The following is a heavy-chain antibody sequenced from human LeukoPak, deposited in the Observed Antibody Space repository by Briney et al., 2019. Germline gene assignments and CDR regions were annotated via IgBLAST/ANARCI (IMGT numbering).Heavy chain of an antibody. V-gene: IGHV3-23*01. D-gene: IGHD3-10*01. Sequence: EPGGSLRLSCAASGFTFSSCAMTWVRQAPGKGLEWVSSISDNGGATYYADSVKGRFTISRDNSKNTLYLQMNSLRADDTAVYYCAKRWSWVDYWGQGTLVTVSS. J-gene: IGHJ4*02. CDR2: ISDNGGAT. CDR1: GFTFSSCA. CDR3: AKRWSWVDY.